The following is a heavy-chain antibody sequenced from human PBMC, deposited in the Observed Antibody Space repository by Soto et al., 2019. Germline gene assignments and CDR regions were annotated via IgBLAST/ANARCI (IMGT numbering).Heavy chain of an antibody. CDR3: AAAAIHVALRHPDF. V-gene: IGHV1-2*02. J-gene: IGHJ4*02. D-gene: IGHD5-12*01. Sequence: AGVKVSCKASGYMFTGFYLHWVRQAPGQGLEGMGWINPNNGVTTYAKNFQGRDTMTRDSSISTAYMEVSSLRSDDTAVYFCAAAAIHVALRHPDFWGQGTVVTVSS. CDR1: GYMFTGFY. CDR2: INPNNGVT.